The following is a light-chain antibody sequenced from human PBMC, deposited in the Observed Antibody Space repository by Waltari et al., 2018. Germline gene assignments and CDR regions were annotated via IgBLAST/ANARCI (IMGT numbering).Light chain of an antibody. CDR1: SLRDHS. Sequence: SSELTQDPAVSVALGQTVRITCKGDSLRDHSGSWYQQKPGQAPVLVIYGKYNRPSGIPDRFSGSGSGNTASLTIAGAQAEDEADYYCCSRGSSGSSVVFGPGTKVSVL. J-gene: IGLJ1*01. CDR3: CSRGSSGSSVV. V-gene: IGLV3-19*01. CDR2: GKY.